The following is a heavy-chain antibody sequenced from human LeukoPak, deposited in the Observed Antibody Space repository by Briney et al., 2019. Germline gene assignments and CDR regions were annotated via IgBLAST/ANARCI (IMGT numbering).Heavy chain of an antibody. J-gene: IGHJ3*02. D-gene: IGHD3-22*01. CDR3: ARELEAVVXXXAFDI. V-gene: IGHV3-30-3*01. CDR1: GFTFSSYA. CDR2: ISYDGSNK. Sequence: GGSPRLSCAASGFTFSSYAMHWVRQAPGKGLEWVAVISYDGSNKYYADSVKGRFTISRDNSKNTLYLQMNSLRAEDTAVYYCARELEAVVXXXAFDIWGQGTMVTVSS.